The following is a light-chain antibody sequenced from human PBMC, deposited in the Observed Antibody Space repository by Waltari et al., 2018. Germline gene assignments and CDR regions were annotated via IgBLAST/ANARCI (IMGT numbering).Light chain of an antibody. Sequence: DTVLTQSPDSLAVSLGERATINCKSSQSLFYSPNNKNFVAWYQQKPGQPPKLLIYWASTRESGVPDRFSGSESGTDFTLTISSLKAEDVAVYYCQQYSTFPVTFGQGTKVEIK. CDR1: QSLFYSPNNKNF. J-gene: IGKJ1*01. V-gene: IGKV4-1*01. CDR3: QQYSTFPVT. CDR2: WAS.